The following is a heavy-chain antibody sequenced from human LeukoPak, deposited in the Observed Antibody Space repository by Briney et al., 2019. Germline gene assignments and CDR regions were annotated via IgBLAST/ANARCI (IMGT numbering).Heavy chain of an antibody. CDR1: GGSISSYY. V-gene: IGHV4-59*01. J-gene: IGHJ5*02. CDR3: ASQTYYYGSGSVGFFDP. CDR2: IYYSGST. Sequence: PSETLSLTCTVSGGSISSYYWSWIRQPPGKGLEWTGYIYYSGSTNYNPSLKSRVTISVDTSKNQFSLKLSSVTAADTAVYYCASQTYYYGSGSVGFFDPWGQGTLVTVSS. D-gene: IGHD3-10*01.